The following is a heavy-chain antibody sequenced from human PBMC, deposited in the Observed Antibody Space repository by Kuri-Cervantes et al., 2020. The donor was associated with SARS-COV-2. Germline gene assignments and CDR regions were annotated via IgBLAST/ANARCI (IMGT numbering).Heavy chain of an antibody. J-gene: IGHJ4*02. Sequence: SQTLSLTCAVSGYSISSGYYWGWIRRPPGKGLEWIGSIYHSGSTYYNPSLKSRVTISVDTSKNQFSLKLSSVTAADTAVYYCARRKGIGGYYGLYFDYWSQGTLVTVSS. CDR1: GYSISSGYY. CDR2: IYHSGST. CDR3: ARRKGIGGYYGLYFDY. D-gene: IGHD1-26*01. V-gene: IGHV4-38-2*01.